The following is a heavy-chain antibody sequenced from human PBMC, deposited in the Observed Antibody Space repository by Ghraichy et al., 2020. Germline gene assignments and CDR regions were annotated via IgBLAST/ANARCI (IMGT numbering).Heavy chain of an antibody. D-gene: IGHD2-8*02. CDR2: IYYSGST. J-gene: IGHJ3*02. V-gene: IGHV4-59*01. CDR3: ARALVGAQVPPVAFDI. CDR1: GGSISSYY. Sequence: SETLSLTCTVSGGSISSYYWSWIRQPPGKGLEWIGYIYYSGSTNYNPSLKSRVTISVDTSKNQFSLKLSSVTAADTAVYYCARALVGAQVPPVAFDIWGQGTMVTVSS.